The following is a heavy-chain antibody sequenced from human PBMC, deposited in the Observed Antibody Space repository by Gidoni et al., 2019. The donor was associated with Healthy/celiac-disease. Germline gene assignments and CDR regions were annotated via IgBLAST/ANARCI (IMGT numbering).Heavy chain of an antibody. Sequence: EVQLVESGGGVVRPGGSLRLSCAASGFPFDDYGMSWVRQAPGKGLEWVSGINWNGGSTGYADSVKGRFTISRDNAKNSLYLQMNSLRAEDTALYHCARDLSRKPTTPFQHWGQGTLVTVSS. CDR2: INWNGGST. CDR3: ARDLSRKPTTPFQH. J-gene: IGHJ1*01. V-gene: IGHV3-20*01. CDR1: GFPFDDYG. D-gene: IGHD1-7*01.